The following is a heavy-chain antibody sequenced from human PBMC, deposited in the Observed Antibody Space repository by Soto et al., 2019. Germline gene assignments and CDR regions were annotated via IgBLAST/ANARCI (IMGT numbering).Heavy chain of an antibody. Sequence: EVHLLESGGGLVQPGGSLRLSCVASGFTFDNYAMNWVRQAPGKGLEWVSGLSGSGGATFYAYSVKGRFSISRDNSKNTLYLQMNRLRAEDTATYYCAKDRGYYGSGSYFDYWGQGTLVTVSS. V-gene: IGHV3-23*01. CDR3: AKDRGYYGSGSYFDY. D-gene: IGHD3-10*01. J-gene: IGHJ4*02. CDR2: LSGSGGAT. CDR1: GFTFDNYA.